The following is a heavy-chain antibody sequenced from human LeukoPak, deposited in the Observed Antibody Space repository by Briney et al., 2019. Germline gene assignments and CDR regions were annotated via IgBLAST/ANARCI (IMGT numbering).Heavy chain of an antibody. Sequence: ASVKVSCKSSGGTFIGYAVGWVRQAPGQGLEWMGDIIPDSGTVNYAQKFQGRVTITADEPTSTVYVELSGLTSEDTAVYYCAREAAYGSRSYYFDCWGQGTLVTVSS. CDR1: GGTFIGYA. CDR3: AREAAYGSRSYYFDC. J-gene: IGHJ4*02. D-gene: IGHD3-10*01. CDR2: IIPDSGTV. V-gene: IGHV1-69*13.